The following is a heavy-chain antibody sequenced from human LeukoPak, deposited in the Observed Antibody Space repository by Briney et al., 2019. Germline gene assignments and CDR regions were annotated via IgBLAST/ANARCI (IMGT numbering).Heavy chain of an antibody. CDR3: ARGTPPYYYDRVDAFDI. CDR2: IYTSGST. CDR1: GGSISSYY. V-gene: IGHV4-4*07. J-gene: IGHJ3*02. D-gene: IGHD3-22*01. Sequence: SETLSLTCTVSGGSISSYYWSWIRQPAGKGLEWIGRIYTSGSTNYNPSLKSRVTMSVDTSKNQFSLKLSSVTAADTAVYYCARGTPPYYYDRVDAFDIWGQGTMVTVSS.